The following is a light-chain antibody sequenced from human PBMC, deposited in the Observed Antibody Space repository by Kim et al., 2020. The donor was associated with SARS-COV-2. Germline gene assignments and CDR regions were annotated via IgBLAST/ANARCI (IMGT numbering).Light chain of an antibody. Sequence: TWDLSPGERATLPCRASQSVSRYFAWYQQKPGQAPRLLIYDTSKRATGTPARFSGSGSGTDFTLTISSLESEDSAIYYCQQRTNWLFGQGTKLEI. CDR1: QSVSRY. V-gene: IGKV3-11*01. J-gene: IGKJ2*01. CDR3: QQRTNWL. CDR2: DTS.